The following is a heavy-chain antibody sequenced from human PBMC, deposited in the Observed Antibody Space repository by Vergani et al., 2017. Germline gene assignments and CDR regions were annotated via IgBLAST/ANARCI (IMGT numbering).Heavy chain of an antibody. V-gene: IGHV1-18*04. Sequence: QVQLVQSGAEVKKPGASVKVSCKASGYTFTSYGISWVRQAPGQGLEWMGWIGAYNGNTNYAQKLQGSVTMTTDTSTSTAYMELRGLRSDDTAVYYGARAQYCSGGSCYSGRWFDPWGQGTLVTVSS. D-gene: IGHD2-15*01. CDR3: ARAQYCSGGSCYSGRWFDP. J-gene: IGHJ5*02. CDR1: GYTFTSYG. CDR2: IGAYNGNT.